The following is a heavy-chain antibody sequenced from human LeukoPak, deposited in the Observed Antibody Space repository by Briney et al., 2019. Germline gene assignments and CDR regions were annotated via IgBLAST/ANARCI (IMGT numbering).Heavy chain of an antibody. V-gene: IGHV1-24*01. Sequence: RASVKVSCKVSGYTLTKLSMHWVRQAPGKGLEWMGGFDPEDGETIYAQKFQGRVTMTGDTSTDTAYMELSSLRSEDTAVYYCATARITLWRNIDYWGQGTLVTVSS. CDR3: ATARITLWRNIDY. CDR2: FDPEDGET. D-gene: IGHD5-18*01. J-gene: IGHJ4*02. CDR1: GYTLTKLS.